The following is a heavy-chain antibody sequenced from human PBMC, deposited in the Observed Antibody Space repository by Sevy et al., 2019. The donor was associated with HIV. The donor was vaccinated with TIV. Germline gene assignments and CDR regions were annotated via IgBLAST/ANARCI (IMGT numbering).Heavy chain of an antibody. J-gene: IGHJ5*02. CDR2: VYYSGST. CDR3: AKGFYGAFDP. V-gene: IGHV4-59*03. D-gene: IGHD4-17*01. CDR1: GGTMTTYY. Sequence: SETLSLTCTVSGGTMTTYYWSWLGQPPGKGLEWIGYVYYSGSTNYNPSLKSRVTISVDTSKNQFSLKLTSVTAADTAVYYCAKGFYGAFDPWGQGTLVTVSS.